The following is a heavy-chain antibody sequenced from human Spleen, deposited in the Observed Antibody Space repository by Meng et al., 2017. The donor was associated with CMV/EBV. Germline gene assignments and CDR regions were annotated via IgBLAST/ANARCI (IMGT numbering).Heavy chain of an antibody. J-gene: IGHJ6*02. CDR1: GFTFSSYS. Sequence: GESLKISCAASGFTFSSYSMNWVRQAPGKGLEWVSYISSSSSTIYYADSVKGRFTISRDNAKNSLYLQMNSLRAEDTAVYYCARDRMATRRVYYYGMDVWGQGTTVTVSS. D-gene: IGHD5-24*01. V-gene: IGHV3-48*04. CDR3: ARDRMATRRVYYYGMDV. CDR2: ISSSSSTI.